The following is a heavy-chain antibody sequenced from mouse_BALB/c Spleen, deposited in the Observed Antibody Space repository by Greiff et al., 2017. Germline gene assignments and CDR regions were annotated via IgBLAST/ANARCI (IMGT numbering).Heavy chain of an antibody. V-gene: IGHV3-6*02. J-gene: IGHJ4*01. CDR1: GYSITSGYY. CDR3: ARKVFYAMDY. Sequence: ESGPGLVKPYQSLSLTCSVTGYSITSGYYWNWIRQFPGNKLEWMGYISYDGSNNYNPSLKNRISITRDTSKNQFFLKLNSVTTEDTATYYCARKVFYAMDYWGQGTSVTVSS. D-gene: IGHD2-14*01. CDR2: ISYDGSN.